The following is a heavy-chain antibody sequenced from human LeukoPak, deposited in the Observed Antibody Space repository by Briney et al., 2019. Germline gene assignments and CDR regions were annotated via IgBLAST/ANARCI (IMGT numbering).Heavy chain of an antibody. J-gene: IGHJ4*02. V-gene: IGHV5-51*01. CDR2: IYPGNPHT. CDR3: AKFHATWYGDT. Sequence: GESLKISCQGSGYNFATYWIVWVRQMPGKSLEWMGIIYPGNPHTRYSPSFQGQVTISADTSISTAYLHWSSLQSSDTAMYYCAKFHATWYGDTWGQGTLVTVSS. CDR1: GYNFATYW. D-gene: IGHD6-13*01.